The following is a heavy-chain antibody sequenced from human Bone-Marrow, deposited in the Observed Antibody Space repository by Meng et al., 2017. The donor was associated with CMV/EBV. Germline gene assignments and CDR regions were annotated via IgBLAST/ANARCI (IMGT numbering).Heavy chain of an antibody. CDR3: ARKYYYDSSGFYRGGLDV. D-gene: IGHD3-22*01. V-gene: IGHV3-23*01. Sequence: GESLKISCAASGFTFSSYAMSWVRQAPGKGLEWVSAISGSGGSTYYADSVKGRFTISRDNSKNTLYLQMNSLRAEDTAVYYCARKYYYDSSGFYRGGLDVWGQGTTVTVSS. CDR2: ISGSGGST. CDR1: GFTFSSYA. J-gene: IGHJ6*02.